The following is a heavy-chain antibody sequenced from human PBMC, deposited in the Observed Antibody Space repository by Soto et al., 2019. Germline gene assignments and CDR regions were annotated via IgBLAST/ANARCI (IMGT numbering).Heavy chain of an antibody. CDR1: GFTFDDYA. CDR2: ISWNSGSI. V-gene: IGHV3-9*01. CDR3: ATVAAAGSFDY. Sequence: GGSLRLSCAASGFTFDDYAMHWVRQAPGKGLEWVSGISWNSGSIGYADSVKGRFTISRDNAKNSLYLQMNSLRAEDTALYYCATVAAAGSFDYWGQGTRGTVSA. D-gene: IGHD6-13*01. J-gene: IGHJ4*02.